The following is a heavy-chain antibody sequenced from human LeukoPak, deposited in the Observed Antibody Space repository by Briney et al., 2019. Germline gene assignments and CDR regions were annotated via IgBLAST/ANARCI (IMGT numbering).Heavy chain of an antibody. CDR3: TVTKDYYGMDV. J-gene: IGHJ6*02. V-gene: IGHV1-24*01. Sequence: ASVKVSCKVSAYTLTELSIHWVRQAPGKGLEWMGGFDPEDGETIYAQKFQGRVTMTEDTSTDTAYMELSSLRSEDTAVYYCTVTKDYYGMDVWGQGTTVTVSS. D-gene: IGHD4-17*01. CDR1: AYTLTELS. CDR2: FDPEDGET.